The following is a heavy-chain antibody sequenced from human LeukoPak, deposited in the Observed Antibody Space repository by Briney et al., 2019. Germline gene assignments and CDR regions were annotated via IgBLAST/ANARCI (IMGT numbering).Heavy chain of an antibody. J-gene: IGHJ4*02. CDR3: ARIASHSSSWYDGGY. V-gene: IGHV3-74*01. CDR1: GFTLSSYW. CDR2: INRDGSST. D-gene: IGHD6-13*01. Sequence: GGSLRLSCAASGFTLSSYWMHWVRQAPRKGLVWVSRINRDGSSTTYADSVKGRFTISRDNAKNTLYLQMNSLRAEDTGVYYCARIASHSSSWYDGGYWGQGTLVTVSS.